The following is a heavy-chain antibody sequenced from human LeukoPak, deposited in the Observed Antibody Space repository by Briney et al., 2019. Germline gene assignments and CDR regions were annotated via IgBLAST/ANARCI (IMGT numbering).Heavy chain of an antibody. CDR2: INHSGST. J-gene: IGHJ3*02. Sequence: PSETLSLTCAVYGGSFSGYYWSWIRQPPGKGLEWIGEINHSGSTNYNPSLKSRVTISVATSKNQFSLKLSSVTAADTAVYYCVRGFTEGHAFDIWGQGTMVTVSS. CDR3: VRGFTEGHAFDI. CDR1: GGSFSGYY. V-gene: IGHV4-34*01.